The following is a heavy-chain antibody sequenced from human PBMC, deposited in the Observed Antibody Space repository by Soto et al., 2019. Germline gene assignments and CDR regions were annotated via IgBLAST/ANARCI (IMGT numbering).Heavy chain of an antibody. V-gene: IGHV4-31*03. Sequence: QVQLQESGPGLVKPSQTLSLTCTVSGGSISSGGYYWSWIRQHPGKGLEWIGYIYYSGSTYYNPSLKSRVTISVDTSKNQFSLKLGSVTAADTAVYYCARKDPRLWFGEFPGLDNDYYGMDVWGQGTTVTVSS. CDR1: GGSISSGGYY. CDR2: IYYSGST. CDR3: ARKDPRLWFGEFPGLDNDYYGMDV. J-gene: IGHJ6*02. D-gene: IGHD3-10*01.